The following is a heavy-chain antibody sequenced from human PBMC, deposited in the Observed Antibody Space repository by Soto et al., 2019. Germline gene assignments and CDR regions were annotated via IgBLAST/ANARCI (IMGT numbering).Heavy chain of an antibody. CDR2: ISGSGGST. D-gene: IGHD1-26*01. J-gene: IGHJ4*02. CDR1: GFTFSSYG. Sequence: EVQLLESGGGLVQPGGSLILSCAASGFTFSSYGMTWVRQAPGKGLEWVSTISGSGGSTYYADSVKGQFTISRDNSKNTLYLQMNSLRAEDTAVYYCAKGLYSGSYFDYWGQGTLVTVSS. CDR3: AKGLYSGSYFDY. V-gene: IGHV3-23*01.